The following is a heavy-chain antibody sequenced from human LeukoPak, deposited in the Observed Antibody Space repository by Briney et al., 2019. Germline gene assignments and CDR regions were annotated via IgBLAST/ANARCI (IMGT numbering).Heavy chain of an antibody. CDR2: IYHSGST. CDR3: ARQLGYCSSTSCYTKNWFDP. D-gene: IGHD2-2*02. J-gene: IGHJ5*02. Sequence: SETLSLTCAVSGYSISSGYYWGWIRQPPGKGLEWIGSIYHSGSTYHNPSLKSRVTISVDTSKNQFSLKLSSVTAADTAVYYCARQLGYCSSTSCYTKNWFDPWGQGTLVTVSS. V-gene: IGHV4-38-2*01. CDR1: GYSISSGYY.